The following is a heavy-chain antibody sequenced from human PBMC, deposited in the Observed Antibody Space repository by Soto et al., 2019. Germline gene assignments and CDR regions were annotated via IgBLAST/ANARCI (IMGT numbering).Heavy chain of an antibody. CDR1: GGTFSSYT. CDR2: IIPILGIA. CDR3: ASHGDYVGAVFDY. D-gene: IGHD4-17*01. J-gene: IGHJ4*02. V-gene: IGHV1-69*02. Sequence: QVQLVQSGAEVKKPGSSVKVSCKASGGTFSSYTISWVRQAPGQGLEWMGRIIPILGIANYAQKFQGRVTSTADKSTSTAYMELSSLRSEDTAVYYCASHGDYVGAVFDYWGQGTLVTVSS.